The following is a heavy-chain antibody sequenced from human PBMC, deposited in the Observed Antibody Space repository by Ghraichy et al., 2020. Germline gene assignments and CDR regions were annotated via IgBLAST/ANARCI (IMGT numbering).Heavy chain of an antibody. CDR3: AKSCGGSFYPSAPWYFDL. CDR1: GFTFSSYA. J-gene: IGHJ2*01. D-gene: IGHD2-15*01. Sequence: GGSLRLSCAASGFTFSSYAMSWVRQAPGKGLEWVSAISGSGGSTYYADSVKGRFTISRDNSKNTLYLQMNSLRAEDTAVYYCAKSCGGSFYPSAPWYFDLWARGTWVTVS. CDR2: ISGSGGST. V-gene: IGHV3-23*01.